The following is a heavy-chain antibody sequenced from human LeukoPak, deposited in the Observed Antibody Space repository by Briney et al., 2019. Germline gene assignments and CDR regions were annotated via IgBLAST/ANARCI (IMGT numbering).Heavy chain of an antibody. CDR2: IKQDGSEK. CDR1: GFTFSNYW. V-gene: IGHV3-7*03. Sequence: PGGSLRLSCAASGFTFSNYWMSWVRQAPGKGLEWVANIKQDGSEKYYVDSVKGRFTISRDNAKNSLYLQMNSLRAEDTAVYYCAREGHYDFYPMGYWGQGTLVTVSS. J-gene: IGHJ4*02. CDR3: AREGHYDFYPMGY. D-gene: IGHD3-3*01.